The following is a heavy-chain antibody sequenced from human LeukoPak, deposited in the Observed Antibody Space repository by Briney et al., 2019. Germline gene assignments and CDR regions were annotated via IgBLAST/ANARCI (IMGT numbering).Heavy chain of an antibody. D-gene: IGHD5-12*01. CDR3: AKEQRGYSGYMVGSCFDP. J-gene: IGHJ5*02. Sequence: GGTLRLSSAASGFTYSNYVMNRVREAPGPGLKYFSSISGSGGSTYSADFLKGRFTISNDNSKKTLYLQMNSLRAEDTALYYCAKEQRGYSGYMVGSCFDPWGQGTLVTVSS. V-gene: IGHV3-23*01. CDR2: ISGSGGST. CDR1: GFTYSNYV.